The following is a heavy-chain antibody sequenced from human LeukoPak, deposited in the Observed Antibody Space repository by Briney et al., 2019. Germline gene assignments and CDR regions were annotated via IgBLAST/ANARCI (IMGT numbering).Heavy chain of an antibody. CDR2: ISSTGNTI. J-gene: IGHJ4*02. Sequence: GGSLRLSCAASGFTFSTYGMNWVRQAPGKGLEWVSYISSTGNTIYYADSVKGRFTISRDSGRSSLYLQMNSLRDEDTAVYYCARDTYGGNSNDYWGQGTLVTVSP. CDR3: ARDTYGGNSNDY. CDR1: GFTFSTYG. D-gene: IGHD4-23*01. V-gene: IGHV3-48*02.